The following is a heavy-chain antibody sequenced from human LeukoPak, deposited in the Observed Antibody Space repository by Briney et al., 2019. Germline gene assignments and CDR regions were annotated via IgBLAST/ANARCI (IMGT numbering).Heavy chain of an antibody. D-gene: IGHD3-22*01. CDR1: GYTFTSKY. V-gene: IGHV1-2*06. J-gene: IGHJ3*02. CDR2: INPNSGGT. Sequence: APVKVSCKASGYTFTSKYIHWVRQAPGQGLEWMGRINPNSGGTNYAQKFQGRVTMTRDTSISTAYMELSRLRSDDTAVYYCARLRPNSSGYYLVAFDIWGQGTMVTVSS. CDR3: ARLRPNSSGYYLVAFDI.